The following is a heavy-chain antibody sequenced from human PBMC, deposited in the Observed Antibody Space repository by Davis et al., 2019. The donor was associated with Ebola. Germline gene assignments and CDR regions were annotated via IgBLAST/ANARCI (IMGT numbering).Heavy chain of an antibody. CDR3: AKSGLSFGVVKYHYGMDV. Sequence: GGSLRLSCAASGFTFSSYGMHWVRQAPGKGLEWVSYISSSGSTIYYADSVKGRFTISRDNAKNSLYLQMNSLRAEDTAVYYCAKSGLSFGVVKYHYGMDVWGKGTTVTVSS. CDR2: ISSSGSTI. J-gene: IGHJ6*04. V-gene: IGHV3-48*04. D-gene: IGHD3-3*01. CDR1: GFTFSSYG.